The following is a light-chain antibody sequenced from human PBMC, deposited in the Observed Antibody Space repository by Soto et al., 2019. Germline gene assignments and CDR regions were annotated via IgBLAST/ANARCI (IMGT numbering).Light chain of an antibody. J-gene: IGKJ4*01. Sequence: DIQMTQSPSSLSASVGDRVTIICRASQNINSYLAWFQQKPGKAPKSLIYDATSLQSGVPSRFSGSGSGTDFSLTSSSLQPEYAATYYCQQYERYNPSFGGGTKLEI. V-gene: IGKV1-16*01. CDR2: DAT. CDR1: QNINSY. CDR3: QQYERYNPS.